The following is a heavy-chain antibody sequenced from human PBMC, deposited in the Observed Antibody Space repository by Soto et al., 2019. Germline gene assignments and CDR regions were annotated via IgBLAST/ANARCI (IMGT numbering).Heavy chain of an antibody. D-gene: IGHD2-21*02. Sequence: GASVKVSCKASGYTFTSYYMHWVRQAPGQGLEWMGIINPSGGSTSYAQKFQGRVTMTRDTSTSTVYMELSSLRSEDTAVYYCATRGEVTAITAYFDYWGQGTLVTVSS. V-gene: IGHV1-46*01. CDR3: ATRGEVTAITAYFDY. J-gene: IGHJ4*02. CDR1: GYTFTSYY. CDR2: INPSGGST.